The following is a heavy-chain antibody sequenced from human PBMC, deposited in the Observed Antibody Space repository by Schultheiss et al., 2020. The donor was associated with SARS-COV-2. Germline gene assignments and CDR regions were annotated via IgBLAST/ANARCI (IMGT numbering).Heavy chain of an antibody. CDR3: ARGSFMITFGGVIPAYFDY. CDR2: ISSTGST. J-gene: IGHJ4*02. CDR1: GGSITSDIYY. V-gene: IGHV4-39*01. D-gene: IGHD3-16*02. Sequence: SETLSLTCTVSGGSITSDIYYWAWIRQSPVKGLEWIASISSTGSTHDNPSLRSRVAISVDTFKNQFSLRLRSVSAADTAVYYCARGSFMITFGGVIPAYFDYWGQGTLVTVSS.